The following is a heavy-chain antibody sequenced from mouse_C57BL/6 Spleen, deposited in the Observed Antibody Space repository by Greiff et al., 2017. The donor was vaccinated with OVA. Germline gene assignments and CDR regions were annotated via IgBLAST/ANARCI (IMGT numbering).Heavy chain of an antibody. CDR2: ISSGSSTI. CDR3: ARGRGLAMDY. J-gene: IGHJ4*01. Sequence: EVKLMESGGGLVKPGGSLKLSCAASGFTFSDYGMHWVRQAPEKGLEWVAYISSGSSTIYYADTVKGRFTISRDNAKNTLFLQMTSLRSEDTAMYYCARGRGLAMDYWGQGTSVTVSS. CDR1: GFTFSDYG. V-gene: IGHV5-17*01.